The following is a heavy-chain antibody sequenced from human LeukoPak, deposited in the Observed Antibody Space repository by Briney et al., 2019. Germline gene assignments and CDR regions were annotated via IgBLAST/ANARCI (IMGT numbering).Heavy chain of an antibody. CDR2: IVVGSGNT. J-gene: IGHJ6*04. CDR1: GCTFPRSA. CDR3: AADQQLEVYYGMDV. Sequence: SVTVSCKPSGCTFPRSAVQWVPQAGGQRREWIEWIVVGSGNTNYAQKFQERVTITRDMSTSTAYMELSSLRSEDTAVYYCAADQQLEVYYGMDVWGKGTTVTVSS. D-gene: IGHD6-13*01. V-gene: IGHV1-58*01.